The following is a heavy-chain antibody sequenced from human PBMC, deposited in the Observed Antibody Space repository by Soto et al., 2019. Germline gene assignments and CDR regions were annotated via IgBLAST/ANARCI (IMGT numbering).Heavy chain of an antibody. CDR1: GGTFSRYS. Sequence: QVQLVQSGAEVKKPGSSVKVSCKASGGTFSRYSITWVRQAPGHGLEWIGRIIPIFGIASYAQKFQGRVTITADESTSTAYRELSSLRSDDTAVYYCAREDRDRETGLVPAAIDGMDVWGQGTTVTVSS. D-gene: IGHD2-2*01. V-gene: IGHV1-69*08. CDR3: AREDRDRETGLVPAAIDGMDV. J-gene: IGHJ6*02. CDR2: IIPIFGIA.